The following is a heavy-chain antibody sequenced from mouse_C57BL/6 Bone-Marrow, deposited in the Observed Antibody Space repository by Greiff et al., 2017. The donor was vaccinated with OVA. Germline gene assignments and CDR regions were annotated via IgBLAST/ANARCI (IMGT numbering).Heavy chain of an antibody. V-gene: IGHV1-39*01. CDR2: IHPNYGTT. J-gene: IGHJ3*01. CDR1: GYSFTDYN. CDR3: ARGDSSGYVRFAY. Sequence: VQLQQSGPELVKPGASVKISCKASGYSFTDYNMNWVKQSNGKSLEWIGVIHPNYGTTSYNQKFKGKATLTVAQSSSTAYMQLNSLTSEDSAVYDCARGDSSGYVRFAYWGQGTLVTVAA. D-gene: IGHD3-2*02.